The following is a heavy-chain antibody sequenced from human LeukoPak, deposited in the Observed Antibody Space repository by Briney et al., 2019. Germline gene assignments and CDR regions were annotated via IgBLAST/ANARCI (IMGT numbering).Heavy chain of an antibody. CDR3: ARERYSSGWYGVPFLQDAVDI. J-gene: IGHJ3*02. Sequence: GGSLRLSCAASGFTFSSYAMHWVRQAPVKVLEWVAVISYDGSNKYYADSVKGRFTISRDSSKNTLYLQMNSLRAEDTAVYYCARERYSSGWYGVPFLQDAVDIWGQGTMVTVSS. V-gene: IGHV3-30-3*01. CDR2: ISYDGSNK. CDR1: GFTFSSYA. D-gene: IGHD6-19*01.